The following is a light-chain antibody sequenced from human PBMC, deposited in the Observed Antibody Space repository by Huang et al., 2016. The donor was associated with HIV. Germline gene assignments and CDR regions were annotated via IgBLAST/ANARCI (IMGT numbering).Light chain of an antibody. J-gene: IGKJ4*01. Sequence: EIVLTQSPATLSLSPGERATLSCGASQGLSSSYLAWYQQKPGLAPRLLIYDASNRSNGIPYRFSGSGSGTDFTLTMSRLEPEDFAVYYCQQYGSSPLTFGGGTKVEIK. CDR3: QQYGSSPLT. CDR2: DAS. CDR1: QGLSSSY. V-gene: IGKV3D-20*01.